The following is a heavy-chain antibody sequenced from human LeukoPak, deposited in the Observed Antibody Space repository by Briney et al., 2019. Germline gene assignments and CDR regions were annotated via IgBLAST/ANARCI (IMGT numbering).Heavy chain of an antibody. CDR1: GFTFSDVW. Sequence: GGSLRLSCAASGFTFSDVWMTWVRQAPGKGLEWVGFIQSKSDGGTTDSATPVKGRFTVSRDDSKNTLYLQMNSLRTEDTAVYYCTTWSSQFDYWGQGTLVTVSS. V-gene: IGHV3-15*01. D-gene: IGHD6-6*01. CDR2: IQSKSDGGTT. CDR3: TTWSSQFDY. J-gene: IGHJ4*02.